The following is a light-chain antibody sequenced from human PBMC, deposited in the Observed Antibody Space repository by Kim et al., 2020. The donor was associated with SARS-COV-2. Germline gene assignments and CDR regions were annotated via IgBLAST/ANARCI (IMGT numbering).Light chain of an antibody. CDR2: RNN. V-gene: IGLV10-54*01. J-gene: IGLJ2*01. CDR3: SAWDSSLSAVL. CDR1: TNNVGNEG. Sequence: QTATLTCTGNTNNVGNEGAVWLQLHQGHPPKLLSYRNNNRPSGISERLSASRSGNTASLTITGLQPEDEADYYCSAWDSSLSAVLFGGGTQLTVL.